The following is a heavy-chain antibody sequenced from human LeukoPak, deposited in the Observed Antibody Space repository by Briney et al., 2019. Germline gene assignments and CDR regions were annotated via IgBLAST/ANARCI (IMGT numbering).Heavy chain of an antibody. CDR2: IYTSGST. CDR1: GGSISSYY. CDR3: ARDRGSYYDSSGYYYSQYYFDY. Sequence: SETLSLTWTVSGGSISSYYWSWIRQPAGKGLEWIGRIYTSGSTNYNPSPKSRVTMSVDTSKNQFSLKLSSVTAADTAVYYCARDRGSYYDSSGYYYSQYYFDYWGQGTLVTVSS. V-gene: IGHV4-4*07. D-gene: IGHD3-22*01. J-gene: IGHJ4*02.